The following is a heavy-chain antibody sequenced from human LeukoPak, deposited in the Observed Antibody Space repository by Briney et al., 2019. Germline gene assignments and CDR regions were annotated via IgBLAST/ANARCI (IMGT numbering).Heavy chain of an antibody. V-gene: IGHV1-3*01. CDR1: GYTLTSYA. Sequence: ASVKVSCKASGYTLTSYAMHWVRQAPGQRLEWMGWINAGNGNTKYSQKFQGRVTITRDTSASTAYMELSSLRSEDTAVYYCARGPIAVAGTVFDYWGQGTLVTVSS. CDR3: ARGPIAVAGTVFDY. D-gene: IGHD6-19*01. J-gene: IGHJ4*02. CDR2: INAGNGNT.